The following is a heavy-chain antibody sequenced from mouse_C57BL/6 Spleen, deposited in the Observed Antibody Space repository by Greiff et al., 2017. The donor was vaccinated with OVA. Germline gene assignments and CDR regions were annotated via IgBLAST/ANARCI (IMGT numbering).Heavy chain of an antibody. V-gene: IGHV1-15*01. D-gene: IGHD2-4*01. Sequence: VQLQQSGAELMKPGASVKLSCKASGYTFTDYEMHWVKQTPVHGLEWIGAIDPEPGGTAYNQKFKGKAILTADKSSSTAYMELRSLTSEDSAVYYCTREGNDYGGGAWFAYWGQGTLVTVSA. CDR3: TREGNDYGGGAWFAY. CDR1: GYTFTDYE. J-gene: IGHJ3*01. CDR2: IDPEPGGT.